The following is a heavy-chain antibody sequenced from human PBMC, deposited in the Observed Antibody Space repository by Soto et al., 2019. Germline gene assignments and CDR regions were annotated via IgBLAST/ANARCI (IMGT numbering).Heavy chain of an antibody. V-gene: IGHV3-21*01. CDR1: GFTFSSYS. CDR2: ISSSSSYI. J-gene: IGHJ4*02. D-gene: IGHD6-13*01. Sequence: GGSLRLSCAASGFTFSSYSMNWVRQAPGKGLEWVSSISSSSSYIYYADSVKGRFTISRDNAKDPLYLQMNSLRAEDTAVYYCARSGIAAAGPPHYWGQGTLVTVSS. CDR3: ARSGIAAAGPPHY.